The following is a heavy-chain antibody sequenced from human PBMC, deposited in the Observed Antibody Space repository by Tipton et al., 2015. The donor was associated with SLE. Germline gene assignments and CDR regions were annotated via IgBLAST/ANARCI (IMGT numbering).Heavy chain of an antibody. CDR2: ISYDGTNK. D-gene: IGHD4-11*01. Sequence: SLRLSCAASGFTVSSNYMSWVRQAPGRGLEWVAVISYDGTNKYYADSVKGRFTISRDNSKNTLYLQMNSLRAEDTAVYYCAREWYLDYSDAFDIWGQGTMVTVSS. CDR1: GFTVSSNY. CDR3: AREWYLDYSDAFDI. V-gene: IGHV3-30-3*01. J-gene: IGHJ3*02.